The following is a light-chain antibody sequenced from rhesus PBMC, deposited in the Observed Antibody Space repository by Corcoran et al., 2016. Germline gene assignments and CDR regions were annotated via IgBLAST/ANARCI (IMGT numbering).Light chain of an antibody. J-gene: IGKJ3*01. V-gene: IGKV3-53*01. CDR2: GAS. Sequence: QVILTQSPATLSLSPGERATLSCRASQSVSSYLAWYQQKPGQAPRLLIYGASSRATGIPDRFRGSGSGTDFTLTISRLGPEDFAVYSCQKYSSSPFTFGPGTKLDIK. CDR3: QKYSSSPFT. CDR1: QSVSSY.